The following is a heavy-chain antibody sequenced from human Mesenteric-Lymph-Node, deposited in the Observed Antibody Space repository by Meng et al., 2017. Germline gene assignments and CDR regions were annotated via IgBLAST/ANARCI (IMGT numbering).Heavy chain of an antibody. V-gene: IGHV3-48*03. CDR3: TTYGEAVNIAEAKRYYECYGMDV. Sequence: GESLKISCAASGFTFSSYEMNWVRQAPGKGLEWVSYISSSGSTIYYADSVKGRFTISRDNAKNSRYLQMNGQRDEDTAVYYCTTYGEAVNIAEAKRYYECYGMDVWGQGTTVTVSS. CDR2: ISSSGSTI. D-gene: IGHD6-13*01. CDR1: GFTFSSYE. J-gene: IGHJ6*02.